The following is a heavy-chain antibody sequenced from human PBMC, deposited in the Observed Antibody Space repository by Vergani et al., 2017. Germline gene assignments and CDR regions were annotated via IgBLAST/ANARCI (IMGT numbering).Heavy chain of an antibody. J-gene: IGHJ4*02. D-gene: IGHD3-16*01. Sequence: QVQLVESGGGVVQRGGSLRLSCATSGFTLSNYDMQWIRQGPGKGLEFVAFIQFDGSNQYYADSVKGRFTLSRDFSKNTLYLQMNSRRTDDTATYYCAKHFRGWGIDYWAKGTQVIVSS. V-gene: IGHV3-30*02. CDR2: IQFDGSNQ. CDR1: GFTLSNYD. CDR3: AKHFRGWGIDY.